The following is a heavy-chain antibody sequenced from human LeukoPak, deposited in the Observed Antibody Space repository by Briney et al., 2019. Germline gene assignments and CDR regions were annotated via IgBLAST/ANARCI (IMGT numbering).Heavy chain of an antibody. CDR1: GFAFSTYT. CDR3: AKGARLNYYYLDV. J-gene: IGHJ6*03. V-gene: IGHV3-23*01. CDR2: IGGSGGGT. Sequence: GGSLRLSCAASGFAFSTYTMNWVRQAPGKGLEWVSGIGGSGGGTRYVDSVKGRFTISRDNSKNTLYLQMNGLRDDDTAVYYCAKGARLNYYYLDVWGEGTTVTVSS.